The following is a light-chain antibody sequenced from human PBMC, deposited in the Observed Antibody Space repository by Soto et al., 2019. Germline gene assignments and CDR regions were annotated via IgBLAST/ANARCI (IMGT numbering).Light chain of an antibody. V-gene: IGLV1-44*01. CDR1: RSNIGTQV. CDR2: NNS. CDR3: SSYAGSSNVV. Sequence: QSVLTQPPSVSGTPGQRVTISCSGSRSNIGTQVVSWFQHLPGTAPKVLINNNSERPSGVPDRISGSKSGTSASLAISGLQSEDEADYFCSSYAGSSNVVFGGGTKLTVL. J-gene: IGLJ2*01.